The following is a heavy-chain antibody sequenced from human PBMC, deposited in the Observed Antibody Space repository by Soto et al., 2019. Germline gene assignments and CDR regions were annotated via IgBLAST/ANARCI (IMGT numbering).Heavy chain of an antibody. CDR2: ISADTDNR. CDR1: GYNFTDYG. CDR3: AREGQQLPKENYYYFYGMDV. V-gene: IGHV1-18*01. D-gene: IGHD6-13*01. Sequence: ASVKVSCKASGYNFTDYGISWVRQAPGQGLEWMGWISADTDNRKYAQKFQGRLTMTTDTSTSTAYMELRSLGSEDSAVFYCAREGQQLPKENYYYFYGMDVWGQGTTVTVSS. J-gene: IGHJ6*02.